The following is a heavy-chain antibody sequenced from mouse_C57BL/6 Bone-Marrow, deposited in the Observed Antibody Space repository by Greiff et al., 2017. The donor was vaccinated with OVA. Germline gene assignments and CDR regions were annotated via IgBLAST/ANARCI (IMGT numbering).Heavy chain of an antibody. CDR3: ARRNYDYGGFAY. J-gene: IGHJ3*01. D-gene: IGHD2-4*01. Sequence: EVKVVESGGGLVKPGGSLKLSCAASGFTFSSYTMSWVRQTPEKRLEWVATISGGGGNTYYPDSVKGRFTISRDNAKNTLYLQMSSLSSEDTALYYCARRNYDYGGFAYWGQGTLVTVSA. CDR2: ISGGGGNT. V-gene: IGHV5-9*01. CDR1: GFTFSSYT.